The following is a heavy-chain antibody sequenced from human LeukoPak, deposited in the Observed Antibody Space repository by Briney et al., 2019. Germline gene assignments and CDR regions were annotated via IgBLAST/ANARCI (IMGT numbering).Heavy chain of an antibody. CDR1: GYSFNNYW. CDR2: IYTGDSES. J-gene: IGHJ4*02. CDR3: ARRAYSSGHKAYFDY. D-gene: IGHD6-19*01. V-gene: IGHV5-51*01. Sequence: GEFPQISCKGSGYSFNNYWIGWVRQMPGKGLEWMGIIYTGDSESRYSPSFQGQVTISADKSISTAYLQWNSLKASDTAVYYCARRAYSSGHKAYFDYWGQGTLVTVSS.